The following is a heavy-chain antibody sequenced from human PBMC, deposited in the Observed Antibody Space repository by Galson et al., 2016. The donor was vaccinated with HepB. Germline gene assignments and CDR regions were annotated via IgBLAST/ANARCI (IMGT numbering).Heavy chain of an antibody. CDR3: ARDELRYGMDV. D-gene: IGHD4-23*01. J-gene: IGHJ6*04. CDR2: IYSCGTT. CDR1: GCTVSSHY. Sequence: SLRLSCAVSGCTVSSHYMSWVRQAPGKGLEWVSVIYSCGTTDYAVSVKGRFTLSRDESKNTLYLQMNSLRGDDTAVYFCARDELRYGMDVWGKGTTVTVSS. V-gene: IGHV3-66*03.